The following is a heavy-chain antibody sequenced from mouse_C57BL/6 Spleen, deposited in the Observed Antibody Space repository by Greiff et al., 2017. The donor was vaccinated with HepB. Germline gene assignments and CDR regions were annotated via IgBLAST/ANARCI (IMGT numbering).Heavy chain of an antibody. CDR2: IYPGDGDT. D-gene: IGHD2-1*01. Sequence: VQLQQSGPELVKPGASVKISCKASGYAFSSSWMNWVKQRPGKGLEWIGRIYPGDGDTNYNGKFKGKATLTADKSSSTAYMQLSSLTSEDSAVYFCARRGNYLFDYWGQGTTLTVSS. CDR1: GYAFSSSW. CDR3: ARRGNYLFDY. V-gene: IGHV1-82*01. J-gene: IGHJ2*01.